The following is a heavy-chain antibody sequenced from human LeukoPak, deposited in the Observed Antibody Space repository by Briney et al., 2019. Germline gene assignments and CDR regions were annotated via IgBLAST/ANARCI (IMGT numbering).Heavy chain of an antibody. J-gene: IGHJ4*02. CDR1: GYV. CDR2: INHSGST. V-gene: IGHV4-34*01. Sequence: GYVWIWIRRTPGKGLEWIGEINHSGSTNYNPSLKSRVTISVDTSKNQFSLKLSSVTAADTAVYYCARRRGSCDYWGQGTLVTVSS. D-gene: IGHD6-13*01. CDR3: ARRRGSCDY.